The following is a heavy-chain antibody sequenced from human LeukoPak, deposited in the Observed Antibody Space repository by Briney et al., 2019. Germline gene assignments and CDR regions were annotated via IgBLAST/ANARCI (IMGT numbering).Heavy chain of an antibody. CDR2: ISSSGNAI. V-gene: IGHV3-48*03. J-gene: IGHJ4*03. CDR1: GFTFSSYD. CDR3: ARRFDS. Sequence: WGSLSLSCAASGFTFSSYDMNWVCQAPGKGPEWVSYISSSGNAIYYADSVKGRFTISRDNAKNSLYLQMNSLRAEDTAVYYCARRFDSWGQGNRGSVSS.